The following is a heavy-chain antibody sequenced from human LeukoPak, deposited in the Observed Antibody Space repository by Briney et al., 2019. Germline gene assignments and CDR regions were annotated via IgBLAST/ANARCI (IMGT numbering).Heavy chain of an antibody. D-gene: IGHD3-22*01. CDR2: ISNSGST. J-gene: IGHJ4*02. Sequence: SETLSLTCTVSGASIDNYYWDWIRQSPGKGLEWIACISNSGSTKYNPSLTDRVTMSVDRSKNQVSLRLRSVTAADTGAYYCTKGYYEPFDKWGQGTLVTVSS. CDR3: TKGYYEPFDK. V-gene: IGHV4-59*13. CDR1: GASIDNYY.